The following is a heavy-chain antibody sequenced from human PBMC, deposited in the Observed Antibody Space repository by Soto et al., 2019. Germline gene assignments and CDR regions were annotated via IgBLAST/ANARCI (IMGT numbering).Heavy chain of an antibody. J-gene: IGHJ6*03. CDR1: GYTFTSYG. Sequence: ASVKVSCKASGYTFTSYGISWVRQAPGQGLEWMGWISAYNGNTNYAQKLQGRVTMTTDTSTSTAYMELRSLRSDDTAVYDCARDCSGGSCFYYYYYMDVWGKGTTVTVSS. CDR2: ISAYNGNT. D-gene: IGHD2-15*01. CDR3: ARDCSGGSCFYYYYYMDV. V-gene: IGHV1-18*01.